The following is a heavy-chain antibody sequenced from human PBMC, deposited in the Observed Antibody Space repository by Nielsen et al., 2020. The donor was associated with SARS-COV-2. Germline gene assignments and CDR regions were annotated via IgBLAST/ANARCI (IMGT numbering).Heavy chain of an antibody. J-gene: IGHJ4*02. Sequence: GESLKISCVDSTFTLSRENMNWVRQAPGKGLEWLSYISTTGDITYYADSVKGRFTVSRDNAKDSLYLQMKSLRAEDTAVYYCLGGASYWGQGTLVTVSS. CDR1: TFTLSREN. V-gene: IGHV3-48*03. CDR3: LGGASY. D-gene: IGHD3-10*01. CDR2: ISTTGDIT.